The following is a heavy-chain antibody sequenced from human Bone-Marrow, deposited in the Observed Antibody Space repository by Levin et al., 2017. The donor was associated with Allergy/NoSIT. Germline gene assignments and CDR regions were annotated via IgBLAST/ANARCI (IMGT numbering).Heavy chain of an antibody. CDR3: ARQSALGYNFGWGWFDP. D-gene: IGHD5-12*01. Sequence: ASVKVSCKASGGTFSGDAVGWVRQTPGQGLEWMGTFITVYNTANYAQKFLGRLTITMDGSTRTAYMELNSLRSEDTAVYHCARQSALGYNFGWGWFDPWGQGTLITVSS. V-gene: IGHV1-69*05. CDR1: GGTFSGDA. CDR2: FITVYNTA. J-gene: IGHJ5*02.